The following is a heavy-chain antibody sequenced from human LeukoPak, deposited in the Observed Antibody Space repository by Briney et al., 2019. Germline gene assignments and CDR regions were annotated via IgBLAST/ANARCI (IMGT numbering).Heavy chain of an antibody. CDR2: IYTSGST. D-gene: IGHD3-10*01. V-gene: IGHV4-61*02. CDR3: ARGGSHWFDP. CDR1: GGSISSGSHY. J-gene: IGHJ5*02. Sequence: SETLSLTCTVSGGSISSGSHYWSWIRQPAGKGLEWIGRIYTSGSTNYNPSLKSRVTISVDTSKNQFSLKLSSVTAADTAVYYCARGGSHWFDPWGQGTLVTVSS.